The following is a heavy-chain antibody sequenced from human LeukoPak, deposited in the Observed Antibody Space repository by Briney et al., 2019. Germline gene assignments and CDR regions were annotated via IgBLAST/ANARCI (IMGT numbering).Heavy chain of an antibody. CDR1: GIPLSNYG. Sequence: GALRLSCAVSGIPLSNYGMSWVRQAPGKGLEWVAGISDSGGRTNYADSVKGRFTISRDNSKNTLYLQMNSLRAEDTAVYYCARAAAYGSGSYSLGWFDPWGQGTLVTVSS. CDR2: ISDSGGRT. V-gene: IGHV3-23*01. J-gene: IGHJ5*02. CDR3: ARAAAYGSGSYSLGWFDP. D-gene: IGHD3-10*01.